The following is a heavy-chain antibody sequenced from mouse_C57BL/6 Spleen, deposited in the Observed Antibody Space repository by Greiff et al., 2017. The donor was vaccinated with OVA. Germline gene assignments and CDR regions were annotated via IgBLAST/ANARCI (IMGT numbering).Heavy chain of an antibody. CDR1: GYTFTSYW. CDR2: IDPSDSYT. V-gene: IGHV1-69*01. CDR3: ARKRDLDFEDD. Sequence: QVQLQQPGAELVMPGASVTLSCKASGYTFTSYWMHWVKQRPGQGLEWIGEIDPSDSYTNYNQKFKGKSTLTVDKSSSTASMQLSSLTSEDSAVYYCARKRDLDFEDDWGQGTSVTVSS. J-gene: IGHJ4*01. D-gene: IGHD3-3*01.